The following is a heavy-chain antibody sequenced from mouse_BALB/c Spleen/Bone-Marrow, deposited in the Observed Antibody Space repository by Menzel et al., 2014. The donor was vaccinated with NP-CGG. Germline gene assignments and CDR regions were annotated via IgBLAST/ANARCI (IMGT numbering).Heavy chain of an antibody. CDR2: IAPGSGST. CDR3: ARESYYYENYAMDY. D-gene: IGHD1-1*01. J-gene: IGHJ4*01. CDR1: GYTFTSYR. Sequence: DLVKPGASVKLSCKASGYTFTSYRINWIKQRPGQGLEWIGRIAPGSGSTYYNEMLKGKATLTVDTSSSTAYIQLSSLSSEDSAVYFCARESYYYENYAMDYWGQGTSVTVSS. V-gene: IGHV1S41*01.